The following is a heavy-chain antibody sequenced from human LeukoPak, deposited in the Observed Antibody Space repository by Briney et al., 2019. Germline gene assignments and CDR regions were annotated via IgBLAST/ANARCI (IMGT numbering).Heavy chain of an antibody. CDR2: IIPILGIA. J-gene: IGHJ4*02. CDR3: ANIAAAGT. Sequence: GSSVKVSCKASGGTFSSYAISWVRQAPGQGLEWTGRIIPILGIANYAQKFQGRVTITADKSTSTAYMELSSLRSEDTAVYYCANIAAAGTWGQGTLVTVSS. CDR1: GGTFSSYA. D-gene: IGHD6-13*01. V-gene: IGHV1-69*04.